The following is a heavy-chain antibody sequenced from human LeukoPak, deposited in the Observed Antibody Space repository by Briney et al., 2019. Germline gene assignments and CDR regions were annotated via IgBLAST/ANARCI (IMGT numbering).Heavy chain of an antibody. CDR2: IYYSGST. CDR1: GGSISSYY. CDR3: ARVPDYGGDADAFDL. V-gene: IGHV4-59*01. Sequence: ETSETLSLTCTVSGGSISSYYWSWIRQPPGKGLEWIGYIYYSGSTNYNPSLKSRVTISVDTSKNQFSLKLSSMTAADTAVYYCARVPDYGGDADAFDLWGQGTMVTVSS. D-gene: IGHD2-21*02. J-gene: IGHJ3*01.